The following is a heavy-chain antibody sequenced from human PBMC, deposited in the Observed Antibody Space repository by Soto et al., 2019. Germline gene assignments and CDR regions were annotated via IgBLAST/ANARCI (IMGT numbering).Heavy chain of an antibody. D-gene: IGHD3-3*01. V-gene: IGHV4-30-4*01. Sequence: QVQLQESGPGLVKPSETLSLTCTVSGDSVSSVGFHWAWLRRPPGKGLEWIGYIYNGGSTYYGPSLASRMHTSLDATRNHYSLRLTSVTAADTAVYFCARAPVGLDTISYFDYWGQGKLVTVSS. CDR1: GDSVSSVGFH. CDR2: IYNGGST. CDR3: ARAPVGLDTISYFDY. J-gene: IGHJ4*02.